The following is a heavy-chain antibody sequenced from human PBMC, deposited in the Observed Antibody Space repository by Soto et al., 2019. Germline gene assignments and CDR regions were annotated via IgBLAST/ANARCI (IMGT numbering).Heavy chain of an antibody. J-gene: IGHJ6*03. Sequence: GGSLRLSVAASGFTFSSYAMSWVRQAPGKGLEWVSAISGSGGSTYYADSVKGRFTISRDNSKNTLYLQMNSLRAEDTAVYYCAKDVTVTTGGHYYYYMDVWGKGTTVTVSS. D-gene: IGHD4-17*01. CDR1: GFTFSSYA. CDR2: ISGSGGST. V-gene: IGHV3-23*01. CDR3: AKDVTVTTGGHYYYYMDV.